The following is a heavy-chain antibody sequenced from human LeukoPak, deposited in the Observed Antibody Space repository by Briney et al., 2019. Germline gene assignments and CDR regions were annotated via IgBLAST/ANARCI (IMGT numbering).Heavy chain of an antibody. CDR3: AREVSRWPYYFDY. CDR2: IYYSGST. CDR1: GGXXXSGXXY. V-gene: IGHV4-30-4*01. J-gene: IGHJ4*02. D-gene: IGHD4-23*01. Sequence: GGXXXSGXXYWSWIRQPPGKGLXWIGYIYYSGSTYYNPSLKSRVTISVDTSKNQFSLKLSSVTAADTAVYYCAREVSRWPYYFDYWGQGTLVTVSS.